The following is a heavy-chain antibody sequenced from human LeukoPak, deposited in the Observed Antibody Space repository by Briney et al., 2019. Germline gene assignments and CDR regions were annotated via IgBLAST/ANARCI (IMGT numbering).Heavy chain of an antibody. CDR2: TYYRSRGNH. CDR1: TDSVSSSSSA. CDR3: ARNLRPDFDY. V-gene: IGHV6-1*01. J-gene: IGHJ4*02. Sequence: SQTLSLTSAISTDSVSSSSSARSWIRQSPSRGLECLGKTYYRSRGNHDYAESVKSRITINPDTSKNEFSLQLNSLTPEDTAVYYCARNLRPDFDYWGQGTLVTASS.